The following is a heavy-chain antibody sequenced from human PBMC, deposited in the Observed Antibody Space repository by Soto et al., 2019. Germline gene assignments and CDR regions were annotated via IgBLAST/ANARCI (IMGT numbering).Heavy chain of an antibody. J-gene: IGHJ4*02. D-gene: IGHD3-22*01. CDR1: GFTFSSYS. CDR2: ISSSSSYI. V-gene: IGHV3-21*01. CDR3: ARAYRDYKHDSSGNKGDY. Sequence: GGSLRLSCAASGFTFSSYSMNWVRQAPGKGLEWVSSISSSSSYIYYADSVKGRFTISRDNAKDSLYLQMNSLRAEDTAVYYCARAYRDYKHDSSGNKGDYWGQGTLVTVSS.